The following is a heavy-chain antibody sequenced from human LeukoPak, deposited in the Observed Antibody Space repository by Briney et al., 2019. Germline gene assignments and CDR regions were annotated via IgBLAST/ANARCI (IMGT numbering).Heavy chain of an antibody. Sequence: SETLSLTCTVSGGSISSSSYYWGWIRQPPGTGLEWIGSIYYSGSTYYNPSLKSRVTISVDTSKNQFSLKLSSVTAADTAVYYCARGLDSSSWYYYYGMDVWGQGTTVTVSS. CDR2: IYYSGST. J-gene: IGHJ6*02. CDR1: GGSISSSSYY. CDR3: ARGLDSSSWYYYYGMDV. D-gene: IGHD6-13*01. V-gene: IGHV4-39*07.